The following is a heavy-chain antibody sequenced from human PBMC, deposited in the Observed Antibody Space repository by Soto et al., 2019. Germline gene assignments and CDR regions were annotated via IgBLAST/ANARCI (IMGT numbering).Heavy chain of an antibody. Sequence: SQTLSLTCAISGDSVSSNSAAWNWIRQSPSRGLEWLGRTYYRSKWYNDYAVSVKSRITINPDTSKNQFSLQLNSVTPEDTAVYYCARDPSRYRSGWLDAFDIWGQGTMVTVSS. CDR1: GDSVSSNSAA. V-gene: IGHV6-1*01. J-gene: IGHJ3*02. CDR3: ARDPSRYRSGWLDAFDI. CDR2: TYYRSKWYN. D-gene: IGHD6-19*01.